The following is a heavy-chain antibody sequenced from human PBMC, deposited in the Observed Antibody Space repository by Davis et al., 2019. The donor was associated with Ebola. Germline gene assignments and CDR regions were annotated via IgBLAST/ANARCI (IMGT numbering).Heavy chain of an antibody. CDR3: TRLPGTTFPFDY. CDR2: IRSKANSYAT. J-gene: IGHJ4*02. Sequence: GESLKISCAASGFTFSGSAMHWVRQASGKGLEWVGRIRSKANSYATAYAASVKGRFTISRDDSKNTAYLQMNSLKTKDTAVYYCTRLPGTTFPFDYWGQGTLVTVSS. V-gene: IGHV3-73*01. CDR1: GFTFSGSA. D-gene: IGHD1-7*01.